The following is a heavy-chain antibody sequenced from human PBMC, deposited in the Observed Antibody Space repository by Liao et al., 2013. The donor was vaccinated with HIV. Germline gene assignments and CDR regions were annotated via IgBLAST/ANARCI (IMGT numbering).Heavy chain of an antibody. CDR3: ARVHLGLRRGNWLDP. D-gene: IGHD3-10*01. J-gene: IGHJ5*02. Sequence: QVQLQEWGPGLVKPSETLSLTCSVSGGSISSHNWNWIRQPAGKGLEWIGRVSKSGSTSYIPSLKSRVTMSVDTSKNQFSLNLNSVTAADTAVYYCARVHLGLRRGNWLDPWSQGTLRHRLL. V-gene: IGHV4-4*07. CDR2: VSKSGST. CDR1: GGSISSHN.